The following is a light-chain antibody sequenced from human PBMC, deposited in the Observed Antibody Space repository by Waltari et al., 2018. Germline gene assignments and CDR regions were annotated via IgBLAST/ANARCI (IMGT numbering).Light chain of an antibody. Sequence: DIQMTQSPSSVSASVGDRVTITCRASQGISSWLAWYQQKPGKGPNLLIFCASNLQSGVPSRFSGSGSGTDFTLTISGLQPEDSATYFCQQGSSFPPTFGQGTIVEIK. CDR2: CAS. CDR3: QQGSSFPPT. J-gene: IGKJ1*01. CDR1: QGISSW. V-gene: IGKV1-12*01.